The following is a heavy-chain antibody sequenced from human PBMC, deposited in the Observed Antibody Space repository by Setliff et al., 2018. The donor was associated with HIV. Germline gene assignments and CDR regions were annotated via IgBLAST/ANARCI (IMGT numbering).Heavy chain of an antibody. CDR1: GYTFTSHD. CDR2: MNPNSANT. Sequence: ASVKVSCKASGYTFTSHDINWVRQATGQGLEWMGWMNPNSANTGYAQTFQGRVTMTRNTSISTAYMELSSLRSEDTAVYYCARAGGYCGSTSCPYYFDYWGQGTLVTVSS. V-gene: IGHV1-8*02. CDR3: ARAGGYCGSTSCPYYFDY. J-gene: IGHJ4*02. D-gene: IGHD2-2*01.